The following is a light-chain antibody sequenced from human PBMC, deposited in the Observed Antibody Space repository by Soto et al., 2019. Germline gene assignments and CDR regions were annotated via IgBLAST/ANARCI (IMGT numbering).Light chain of an antibody. Sequence: QSALTQPASVSGSPGLSITISCTGTSSDVGGSNYVSWYQQHPGKAPKLMIYEVSNRPSGVSNRFSGSKSGNTASLTISGLQAEDEADYYCSSSTSSSTLVFGGGTKLTVL. V-gene: IGLV2-14*01. CDR3: SSSTSSSTLV. CDR1: SSDVGGSNY. J-gene: IGLJ2*01. CDR2: EVS.